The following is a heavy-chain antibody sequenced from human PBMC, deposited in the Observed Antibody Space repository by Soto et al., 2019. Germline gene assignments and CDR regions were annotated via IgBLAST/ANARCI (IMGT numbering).Heavy chain of an antibody. CDR1: GDSITYYY. Sequence: SETLYLTCDVSGDSITYYYWNWFRQPPGKGLEWVGYIYYSGATNYNLSLKSRVTISVDTSKNQFSLKLSSVTAADTAVYYCARGSTMAARRGKFDYWSQGTLVTDSS. V-gene: IGHV4-59*01. CDR3: ARGSTMAARRGKFDY. D-gene: IGHD6-6*01. J-gene: IGHJ4*02. CDR2: IYYSGAT.